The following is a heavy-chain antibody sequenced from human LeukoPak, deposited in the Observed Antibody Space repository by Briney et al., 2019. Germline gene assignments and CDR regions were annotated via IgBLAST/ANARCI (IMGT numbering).Heavy chain of an antibody. Sequence: GGSLRLSYAASGFTFSSYWMHWVRQAPGKGLEWVSSISSSSSYIYYADSVKGRFTISRDNAKNSLYLQMNSLRAEDTAVYYCARPRDYDILTGSLYWGQGTLVTVSS. V-gene: IGHV3-21*01. CDR3: ARPRDYDILTGSLY. J-gene: IGHJ4*02. CDR2: ISSSSSYI. CDR1: GFTFSSYW. D-gene: IGHD3-9*01.